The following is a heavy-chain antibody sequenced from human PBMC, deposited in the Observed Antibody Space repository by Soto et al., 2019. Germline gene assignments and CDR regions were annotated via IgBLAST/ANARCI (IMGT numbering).Heavy chain of an antibody. V-gene: IGHV4-4*02. J-gene: IGHJ5*02. Sequence: PSETLSLTCAVSSGTISSSNWWTWVRQPPGKGLEWIGEINQSGSPNYNPTLRSRVTISVDKSKNQFSLKLSSVTAADTAIYYCARGALGSSWYGDWFDPWGQGTLVTVSS. CDR1: SGTISSSNW. CDR2: INQSGSP. CDR3: ARGALGSSWYGDWFDP. D-gene: IGHD6-13*01.